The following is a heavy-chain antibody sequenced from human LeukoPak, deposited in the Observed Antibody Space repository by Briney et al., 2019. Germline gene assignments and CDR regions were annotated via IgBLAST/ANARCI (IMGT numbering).Heavy chain of an antibody. CDR1: GGSISSGGYY. CDR2: IYYSGST. J-gene: IGHJ6*03. CDR3: ARLRAYYYMDV. V-gene: IGHV4-31*03. Sequence: SETLSLTCTVSGGSISSGGYYWSWIRQHPGKGLEWIGYIYYSGSTYYNLSLKSRVTISVDTSKNQFSLKLSSVTAADTAVYYCARLRAYYYMDVWGKGTTVTVSS.